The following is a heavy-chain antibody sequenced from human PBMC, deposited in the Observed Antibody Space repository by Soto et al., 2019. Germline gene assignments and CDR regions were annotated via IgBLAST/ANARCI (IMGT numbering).Heavy chain of an antibody. V-gene: IGHV3-33*01. CDR1: GFTFNTYS. J-gene: IGHJ4*02. D-gene: IGHD4-17*01. CDR3: ARAGGTTVTGLWHFDS. CDR2: IWYEVTQK. Sequence: ARSLTLACEASGFTFNTYSIHWVRQPPSKGLEWLAAIWYEVTQKYYADSVKGRFIISRDNSKTTLYLEMNSLRAEDADVYYCARAGGTTVTGLWHFDSWGQGTLVTVSS.